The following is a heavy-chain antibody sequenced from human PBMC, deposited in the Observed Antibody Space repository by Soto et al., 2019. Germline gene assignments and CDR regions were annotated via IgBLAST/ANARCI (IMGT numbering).Heavy chain of an antibody. CDR1: GFSLSTSGEG. CDR3: AHKIQNIAMSIFDY. D-gene: IGHD5-18*01. CDR2: IYWNDDK. J-gene: IGHJ4*02. V-gene: IGHV2-5*01. Sequence: SGPTLVNPTQTLTLTCTFSGFSLSTSGEGVGWIRQPPGKALEWLALIYWNDDKRYSPSLKNRVTITKDTSKNQVVLTMTNMDPLDTATYYCAHKIQNIAMSIFDYWGQGALVTVSS.